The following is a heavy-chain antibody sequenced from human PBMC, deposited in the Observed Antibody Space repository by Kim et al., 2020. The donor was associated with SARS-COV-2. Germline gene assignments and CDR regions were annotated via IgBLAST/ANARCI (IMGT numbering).Heavy chain of an antibody. V-gene: IGHV3-64*04. CDR3: ARDDCSGGSCYSGFDY. J-gene: IGHJ4*02. D-gene: IGHD2-15*01. Sequence: KCRSTIARENSTNTLYLQVNSLRAEDTAVYYCARDDCSGGSCYSGFDYWGQGTLVTVSS.